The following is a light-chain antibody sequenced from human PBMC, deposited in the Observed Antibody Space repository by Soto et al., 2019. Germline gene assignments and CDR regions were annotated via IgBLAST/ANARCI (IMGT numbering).Light chain of an antibody. CDR3: AAWDDSLNGVV. V-gene: IGLV1-44*01. J-gene: IGLJ2*01. CDR1: GSNIGSDT. CDR2: SIN. Sequence: QSVLTQPPSASGTPGQRVTISCSGRGSNIGSDTVNWYQQLPGTAPKLLIYSINQRPSGGPDRFSGSKSGTSASLAISGLQSDDEADYYCAAWDDSLNGVVFGGGTKLTVL.